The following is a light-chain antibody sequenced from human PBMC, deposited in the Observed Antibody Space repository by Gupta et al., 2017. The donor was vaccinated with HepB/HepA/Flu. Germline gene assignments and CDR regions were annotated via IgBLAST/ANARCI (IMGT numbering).Light chain of an antibody. V-gene: IGLV2-8*01. CDR1: SSDVGGYKY. CDR3: SSYAGSDLYVV. CDR2: EVT. Sequence: QSALPQPPSASGSPGQSVTIPCPGTSSDVGGYKYVSWYQQHPGQASKLIIYEVTKRPSGVPFRFSGSKSGNTASLTVSGLQTEDEADYYCSSYAGSDLYVVFGGGTKLTVL. J-gene: IGLJ2*01.